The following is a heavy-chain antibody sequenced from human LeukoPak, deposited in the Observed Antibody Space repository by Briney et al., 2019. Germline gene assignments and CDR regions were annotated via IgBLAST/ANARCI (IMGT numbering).Heavy chain of an antibody. CDR2: TRNKASSYTT. CDR1: GFTFSDHY. V-gene: IGHV3-72*01. Sequence: GGSLRLSCAASGFTFSDHYVHWVRQSPGKGLDWVGLTRNKASSYTTEYAASVKGRFTISRDDSKNSLYLQMSSLKTEDTAVYYCVRASYSSGWYPDYWGQGTLVTVSS. CDR3: VRASYSSGWYPDY. J-gene: IGHJ4*02. D-gene: IGHD6-19*01.